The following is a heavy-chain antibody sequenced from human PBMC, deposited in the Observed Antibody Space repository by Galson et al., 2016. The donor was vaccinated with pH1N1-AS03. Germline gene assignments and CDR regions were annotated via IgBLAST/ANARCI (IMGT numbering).Heavy chain of an antibody. D-gene: IGHD3-3*01. J-gene: IGHJ4*02. CDR3: ARVGKYFDFWSGYSDFDY. CDR1: GYSISSGYY. Sequence: LSLTCAVSGYSISSGYYWGWIRQPPGKGLEWIGSIYHSGSTYYNPSLMSRVTISVDTSKNRFSLKVTSVTAADTAVYYCARVGKYFDFWSGYSDFDYWGQGTLVTVSS. V-gene: IGHV4-38-2*01. CDR2: IYHSGST.